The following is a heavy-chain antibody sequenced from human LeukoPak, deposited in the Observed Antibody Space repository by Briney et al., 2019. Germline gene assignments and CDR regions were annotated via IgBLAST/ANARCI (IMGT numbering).Heavy chain of an antibody. J-gene: IGHJ4*02. CDR3: ARRGYCSSTSCYDENFDY. D-gene: IGHD2-2*01. CDR2: ISSSSSYI. Sequence: GGSLRLSCAASGFTFSSYSMNWVRQAPGKGLEWVSSISSSSSYIYYADSVKGRFTISRDNAKNSLYLQMHSLRAEDTAVYYCARRGYCSSTSCYDENFDYWGQGTLVTVSS. CDR1: GFTFSSYS. V-gene: IGHV3-21*01.